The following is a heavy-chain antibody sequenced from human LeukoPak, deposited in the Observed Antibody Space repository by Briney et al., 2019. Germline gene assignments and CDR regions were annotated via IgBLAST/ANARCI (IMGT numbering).Heavy chain of an antibody. Sequence: SETLSLTCTVSGGSISSYYWSWIRQPPGKGLEWIGYIHYSGITNFNPSLKSRVTISEDMSKKQFSLKLSSVTAADTAVYYCARQEAAAGFDFWGQGTLVTVSS. CDR1: GGSISSYY. D-gene: IGHD6-13*01. J-gene: IGHJ4*02. CDR3: ARQEAAAGFDF. CDR2: IHYSGIT. V-gene: IGHV4-59*08.